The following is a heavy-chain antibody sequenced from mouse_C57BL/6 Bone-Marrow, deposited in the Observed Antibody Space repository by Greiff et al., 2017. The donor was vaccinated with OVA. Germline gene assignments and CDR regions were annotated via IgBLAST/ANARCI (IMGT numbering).Heavy chain of an antibody. D-gene: IGHD1-1*01. CDR1: GFTFTDYY. CDR3: ARPNYYGSSYWYFDV. CDR2: IRNKANGYTT. J-gene: IGHJ1*03. V-gene: IGHV7-3*01. Sequence: EVNVVKSGGGLVQPGGSLSLSCAASGFTFTDYYMSWVRQPPGKALEWLGFIRNKANGYTTEYSASVKGRFTISRDNSQSILYLQMNALRAEDSATYYCARPNYYGSSYWYFDVWGTGTTVTVSS.